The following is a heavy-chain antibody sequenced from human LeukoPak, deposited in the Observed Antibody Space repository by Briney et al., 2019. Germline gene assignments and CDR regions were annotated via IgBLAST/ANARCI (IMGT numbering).Heavy chain of an antibody. CDR2: IYSGDSDA. Sequence: GESLKISGKGSGYSFSMYWIGWVRQMPGKGLEWMGIIYSGDSDARYSPSFQGQVTMSADKSINTAYLQWDSLKASDTAMYYCARRTDWYLDIWGRGTLVTVSS. J-gene: IGHJ2*01. V-gene: IGHV5-51*01. CDR3: ARRTDWYLDI. CDR1: GYSFSMYW.